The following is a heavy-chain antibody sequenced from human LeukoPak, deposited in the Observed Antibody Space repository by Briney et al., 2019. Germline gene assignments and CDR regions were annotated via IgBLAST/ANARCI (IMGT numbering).Heavy chain of an antibody. J-gene: IGHJ6*03. CDR3: ARDQTAMVSRYMDV. V-gene: IGHV3-23*01. CDR2: ISGSGGST. D-gene: IGHD5-18*01. Sequence: GGSLRLSCAASGFTFCSYAMSWVRQAPGKGLEWVSAISGSGGSTYYADSVKGRFTISRDNSKNTLYLQMNSLRAEDTAVYSCARDQTAMVSRYMDVWGKGTTVTVSS. CDR1: GFTFCSYA.